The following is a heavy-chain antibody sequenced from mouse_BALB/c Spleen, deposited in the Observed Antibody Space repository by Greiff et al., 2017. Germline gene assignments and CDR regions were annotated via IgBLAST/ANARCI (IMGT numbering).Heavy chain of an antibody. CDR3: ARGPYDYDPFDY. Sequence: EVQVVESGGGLVKPGGSLKLSCAASGFTFSSYAMSWVRQTPEKRLEWVASISSGGSTYYPDSVKGRFTISRDNARNILYLQMSSLRSEDTAMYYCARGPYDYDPFDYWGQGTTLTVSS. CDR2: ISSGGST. J-gene: IGHJ2*01. V-gene: IGHV5-6-5*01. CDR1: GFTFSSYA. D-gene: IGHD2-4*01.